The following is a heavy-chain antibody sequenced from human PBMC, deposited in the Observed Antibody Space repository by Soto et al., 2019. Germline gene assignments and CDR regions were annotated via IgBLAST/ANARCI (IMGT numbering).Heavy chain of an antibody. V-gene: IGHV3-23*01. CDR3: AKTALIAVAGTPFGLGY. J-gene: IGHJ4*02. D-gene: IGHD6-19*01. CDR1: GFTFSSYA. CDR2: ISGSGGST. Sequence: GGSLRLSCAASGFTFSSYAMSWVRQAPGKGLEWVSAISGSGGSTYYADSVKGRFTISRDNSKNTLYLQMNSLRAEDTAVYYWAKTALIAVAGTPFGLGYWGQGTLVTVSS.